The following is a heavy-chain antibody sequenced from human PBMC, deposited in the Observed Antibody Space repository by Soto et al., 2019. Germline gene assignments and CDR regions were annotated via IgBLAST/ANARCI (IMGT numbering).Heavy chain of an antibody. CDR1: GYTFTGYY. CDR3: ARDWSGYDILTGPYGMDV. D-gene: IGHD3-9*01. J-gene: IGHJ6*02. CDR2: INPNSGGT. V-gene: IGHV1-2*04. Sequence: ASVKVSCKASGYTFTGYYMHWVRQAPGQGLEWMGWINPNSGGTNYAQKFQGWVTMTRDTSISTAYMELSRLRSDDTAVYYCARDWSGYDILTGPYGMDVWGQGTTVTVSS.